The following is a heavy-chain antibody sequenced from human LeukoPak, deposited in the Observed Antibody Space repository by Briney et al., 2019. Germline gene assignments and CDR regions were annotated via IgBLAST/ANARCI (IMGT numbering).Heavy chain of an antibody. CDR2: IYYGGST. D-gene: IGHD3-22*01. V-gene: IGHV4-39*07. Sequence: SKTLSLTCTVSGGSVSSSHYWGWIRQPPGKGLEWIGSIYYGGSTYYNPSLRSRVTTSVDTSKNQFSLKLSSVTAADTAVYYCAKSTYYYDTFVNAFDFWGQGTVVTVSS. CDR3: AKSTYYYDTFVNAFDF. CDR1: GGSVSSSHY. J-gene: IGHJ3*01.